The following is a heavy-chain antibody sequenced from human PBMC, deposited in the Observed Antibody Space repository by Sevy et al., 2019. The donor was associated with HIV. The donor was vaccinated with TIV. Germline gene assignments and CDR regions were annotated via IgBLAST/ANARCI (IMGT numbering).Heavy chain of an antibody. V-gene: IGHV3-49*04. D-gene: IGHD6-13*01. CDR1: GFTFGDYC. J-gene: IGHJ4*02. CDR2: LKSDVYGGTA. Sequence: GGSLRLSCTASGFTFGDYCMSWVRQAPGKGLEWVAFLKSDVYGGTADHAASVRGRFVISRDDSKTIAYLQMNDLKTEDTGVYYCTRSKAAQSIFDYWGQGALVTVSS. CDR3: TRSKAAQSIFDY.